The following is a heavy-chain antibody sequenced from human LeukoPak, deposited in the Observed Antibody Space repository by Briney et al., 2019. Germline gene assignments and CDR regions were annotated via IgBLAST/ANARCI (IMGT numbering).Heavy chain of an antibody. CDR3: AREPGGYNSFDP. CDR2: INPSGGST. J-gene: IGHJ5*02. Sequence: ASVKVSCKASGYTFTSYYMHWVRQAPGQGLEWMGIINPSGGSTSYAQKFQGRVTMTRDTSTGTVYMELSSLRSEDTAVYYCAREPGGYNSFDPWGQGTLVTVSS. CDR1: GYTFTSYY. V-gene: IGHV1-46*01. D-gene: IGHD5-24*01.